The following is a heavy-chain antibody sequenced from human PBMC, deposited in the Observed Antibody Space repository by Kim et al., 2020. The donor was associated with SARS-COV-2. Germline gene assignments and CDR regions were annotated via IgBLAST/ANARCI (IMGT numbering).Heavy chain of an antibody. CDR2: ISSSGAVI. J-gene: IGHJ3*02. D-gene: IGHD3-16*02. V-gene: IGHV3-48*03. Sequence: GGSLRLSCAASGFTFNNYEMNWVRQAPGKGLEWLAYISSSGAVIYYADSVKGRFTISRDNAQNLVYLQMNSLRAEDTAVYYYARNGRGDNRSGPDAFDIWGRGPLVTV. CDR1: GFTFNNYE. CDR3: ARNGRGDNRSGPDAFDI.